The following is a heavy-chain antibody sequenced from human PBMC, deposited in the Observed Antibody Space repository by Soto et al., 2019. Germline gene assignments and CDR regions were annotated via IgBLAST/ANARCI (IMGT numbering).Heavy chain of an antibody. D-gene: IGHD1-26*01. CDR2: ISDDGRST. V-gene: IGHV3-23*01. CDR1: GFTFSNHP. Sequence: HPGGSLRLSCAASGFTFSNHPMSWVRQAPGKGLEWVSVISDDGRSTYYADSVKGRFTISRDNSKNTLYVQMNSLRPEDTAVYYCAKSNRDTGSSLDSWGQGPQVTVYS. J-gene: IGHJ4*02. CDR3: AKSNRDTGSSLDS.